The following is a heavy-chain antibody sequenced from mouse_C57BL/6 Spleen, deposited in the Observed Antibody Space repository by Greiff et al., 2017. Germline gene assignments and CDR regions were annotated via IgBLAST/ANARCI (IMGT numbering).Heavy chain of an antibody. CDR3: ARSSYYSIYEGYYYAMDY. CDR1: GYTFTDYN. V-gene: IGHV1-18*01. Sequence: EVQLQQSGPELVKPGASVKIPCKASGYTFTDYNMDWVKQSHGKSLEWIGDINPNNGGTIYNQKFKGKATLTVDKSSSTAYMELRSLTSEDTAVYYCARSSYYSIYEGYYYAMDYWGQGTSVTVSS. CDR2: INPNNGGT. D-gene: IGHD2-5*01. J-gene: IGHJ4*01.